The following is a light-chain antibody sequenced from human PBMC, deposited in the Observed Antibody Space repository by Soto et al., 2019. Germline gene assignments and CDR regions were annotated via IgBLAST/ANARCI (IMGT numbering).Light chain of an antibody. V-gene: IGKV1-39*01. Sequence: IQMPHSPSSLSASVGDRVTITCRSSQRIGTYWNWYQQNPGSAPKLLISPISTLQRGVPSRVSGSGSGTDFTLNISGRQPEDLATYYGQQSSSTPDPFGQGTKLEIK. CDR2: PIS. J-gene: IGKJ2*01. CDR1: QRIGTY. CDR3: QQSSSTPDP.